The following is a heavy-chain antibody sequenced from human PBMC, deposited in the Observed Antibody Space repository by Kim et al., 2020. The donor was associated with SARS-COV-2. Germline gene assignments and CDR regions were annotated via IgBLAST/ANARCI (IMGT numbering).Heavy chain of an antibody. CDR2: INHSGST. V-gene: IGHV4-34*01. Sequence: SETLSLTCAVYGGSFSGYYWSWIRQPPGKGLEWIGEINHSGSTNYNPSLKSRVTISVDTSKNQFSLKLSSVTAADTAVYYCARGRVVVVPAAISWFDPWG. D-gene: IGHD2-2*01. CDR1: GGSFSGYY. J-gene: IGHJ5*02. CDR3: ARGRVVVVPAAISWFDP.